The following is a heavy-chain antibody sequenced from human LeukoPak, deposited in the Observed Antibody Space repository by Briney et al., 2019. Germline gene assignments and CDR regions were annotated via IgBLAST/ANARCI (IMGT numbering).Heavy chain of an antibody. V-gene: IGHV4-59*01. D-gene: IGHD3-10*01. J-gene: IGHJ4*02. CDR3: ARGRGSLTY. CDR2: FYDTRSP. CDR1: GGSISLYY. Sequence: SETLSLTCTVSGGSISLYYWSWIRQPPGKGLEWIGYFYDTRSPKYNPSLERRVTISVDMSRSQFSLNLASVTAADTAVYYCARGRGSLTYWGQGTLATVSS.